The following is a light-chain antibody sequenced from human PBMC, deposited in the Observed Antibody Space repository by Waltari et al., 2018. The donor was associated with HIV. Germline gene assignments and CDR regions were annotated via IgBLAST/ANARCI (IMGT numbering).Light chain of an antibody. J-gene: IGLJ1*01. Sequence: QSALTQPPSVSGSPGQSVTISCPGTSSAVGAYDRISWYHQPPGTAPKLMIYEVIYRPSGVPDRFSGSKSGNTASLTISGLQAEDEGDYYCSSYTSSNIYVFGTATTVTVL. CDR1: SSAVGAYDR. CDR3: SSYTSSNIYV. V-gene: IGLV2-18*02. CDR2: EVI.